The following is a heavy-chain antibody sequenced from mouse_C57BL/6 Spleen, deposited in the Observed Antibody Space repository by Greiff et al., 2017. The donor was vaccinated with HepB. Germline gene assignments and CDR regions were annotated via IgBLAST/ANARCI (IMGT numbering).Heavy chain of an antibody. Sequence: EVMLVESGGGLVQPGGSLKLSCAASGFTFSDYYMYWVRQTPEKRLEWVAYISNGGGSTYYPDTVKGRFTISRDNAKNTLYLQMSRLKSEDTAMYYCARHDWDKGAWFAYWGQGTLVTVSA. D-gene: IGHD4-1*01. CDR2: ISNGGGST. V-gene: IGHV5-12*01. CDR1: GFTFSDYY. CDR3: ARHDWDKGAWFAY. J-gene: IGHJ3*01.